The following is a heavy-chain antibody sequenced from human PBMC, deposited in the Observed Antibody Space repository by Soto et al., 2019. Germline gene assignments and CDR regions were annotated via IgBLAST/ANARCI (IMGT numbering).Heavy chain of an antibody. CDR1: GYTFTDYY. Sequence: ASVKVSCKASGYTFTDYYMHWVRQAPGQGLEWMGWINPNTGGTNYAQKFQRWVTMTRDTSISTAYMELSRLTSDDTAVYYCAKSDRTTYHYGSSGYSRGNWFDPWGQGTLVTVSS. CDR2: INPNTGGT. D-gene: IGHD3-22*01. J-gene: IGHJ5*02. CDR3: AKSDRTTYHYGSSGYSRGNWFDP. V-gene: IGHV1-2*04.